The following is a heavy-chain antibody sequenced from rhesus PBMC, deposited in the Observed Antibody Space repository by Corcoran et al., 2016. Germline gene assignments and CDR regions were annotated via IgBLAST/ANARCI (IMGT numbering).Heavy chain of an antibody. CDR1: GFTFSSSA. Sequence: EVQLVESGGGLVQPGGSLRLSCAASGFTFSSSAMPWVHPAPGPGMEWVSAIGPGGDTYYADAVKGRLTISRDNAKKSLYLQRNSLRAEDTAVYYCARSLFGPSHNSLDVWGRGVLVTVSS. V-gene: IGHV3-72*01. CDR2: IGPGGDT. D-gene: IGHD3-3*01. J-gene: IGHJ5-2*02. CDR3: ARSLFGPSHNSLDV.